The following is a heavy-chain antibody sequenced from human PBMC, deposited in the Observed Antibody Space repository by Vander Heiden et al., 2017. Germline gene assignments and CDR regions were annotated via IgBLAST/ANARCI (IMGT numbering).Heavy chain of an antibody. CDR3: ARHIYLDGNYYFDY. V-gene: IGHV5-51*01. J-gene: IGHJ4*02. Sequence: EVQLVQSGAEVKKPGESLKISCQGSGYSFTSYWLAWVRQRPGKGLEWMGFIHPGDSNTRYSPSFQGQVTMSTDKSISTAYLQWSSLEASDTAMYYCARHIYLDGNYYFDYWGQGNLVTVSS. D-gene: IGHD1-26*01. CDR1: GYSFTSYW. CDR2: IHPGDSNT.